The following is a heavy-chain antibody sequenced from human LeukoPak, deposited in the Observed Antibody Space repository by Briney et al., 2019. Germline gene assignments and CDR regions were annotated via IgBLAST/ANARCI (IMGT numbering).Heavy chain of an antibody. Sequence: GGSLRLSCAASGFTFSSYWMHWVRQAPGKWLVWVSRIKSDGSDTTYADSVKGRFTISRDNAKNMLYLQMNSLRAEDTAVYYCVNYGWGRPAWGQGTLVTVSS. CDR3: VNYGWGRPA. V-gene: IGHV3-74*03. CDR2: IKSDGSDT. D-gene: IGHD3-10*01. CDR1: GFTFSSYW. J-gene: IGHJ4*02.